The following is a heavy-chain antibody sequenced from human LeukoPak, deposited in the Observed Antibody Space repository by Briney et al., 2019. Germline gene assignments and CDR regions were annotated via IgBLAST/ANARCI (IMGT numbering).Heavy chain of an antibody. CDR1: GYSFTSYW. J-gene: IGHJ3*02. Sequence: GESLKISHKCSGYSFTSYWIGWVRQMPGKGLEWMGIIYPGDSDTRYSPSFQGQVTISADKSISTAYLQWSSLKASDTAMYYCARTDYYDSSGYYYWSDAFDIWGQGTMVTVSS. D-gene: IGHD3-22*01. V-gene: IGHV5-51*01. CDR2: IYPGDSDT. CDR3: ARTDYYDSSGYYYWSDAFDI.